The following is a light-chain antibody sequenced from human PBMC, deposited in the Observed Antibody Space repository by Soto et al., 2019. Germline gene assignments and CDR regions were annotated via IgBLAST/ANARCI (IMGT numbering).Light chain of an antibody. Sequence: DIQMTQSPSALSASVGDSVTITCRASQSIGSWLAWYQQKPGKVPKLLIYKASSLESGVPSRFSGSGSGTEFTLTISTLQPDDFATYYCQQYSVYSAFGPGTKVDI. CDR1: QSIGSW. CDR3: QQYSVYSA. J-gene: IGKJ3*01. CDR2: KAS. V-gene: IGKV1-5*03.